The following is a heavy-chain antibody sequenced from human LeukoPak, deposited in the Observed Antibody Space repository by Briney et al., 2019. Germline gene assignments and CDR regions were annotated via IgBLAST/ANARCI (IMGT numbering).Heavy chain of an antibody. CDR1: GFTFTRYW. Sequence: GGSLRLSCAASGFTFTRYWMHWVRQAPGKGLVWVSRVNSDGSSTTYADSVKGRFTISRDNAKNTLYLQMNSLRAEDTAVYYSARGRYYGMDVWGQGTTVTVSS. J-gene: IGHJ6*02. V-gene: IGHV3-74*01. CDR3: ARGRYYGMDV. CDR2: VNSDGSST.